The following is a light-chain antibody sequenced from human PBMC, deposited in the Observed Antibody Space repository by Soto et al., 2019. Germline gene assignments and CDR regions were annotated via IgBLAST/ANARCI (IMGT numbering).Light chain of an antibody. CDR3: FSYTSSGTYV. CDR1: TSDIDNYDS. Sequence: QSALTQPPSVSGSPGQSVTISCTGTTSDIDNYDSVSWYQQAPGTAPKLIIYEVSNRPSGVSNRFSGSKSGNTASLTISGLQAEDETDYYCFSYTSSGTYVFGTGTKVTVL. J-gene: IGLJ1*01. V-gene: IGLV2-18*02. CDR2: EVS.